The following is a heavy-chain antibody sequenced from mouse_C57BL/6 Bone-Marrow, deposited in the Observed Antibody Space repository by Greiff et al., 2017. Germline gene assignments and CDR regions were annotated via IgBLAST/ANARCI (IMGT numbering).Heavy chain of an antibody. V-gene: IGHV7-3*01. CDR1: GFTFTAYY. J-gene: IGHJ4*01. Sequence: EVQVVESGGGLVQPGGSLSLSCAASGFTFTAYYMSWVRQPPGKALVWLGFIRNKANGYTTEYSASVKGRFTISRDNSQSILYLQRNALRAEDSATYYCARYSGNYYAMDYWGQGTSVTVSS. CDR2: IRNKANGYTT. CDR3: ARYSGNYYAMDY.